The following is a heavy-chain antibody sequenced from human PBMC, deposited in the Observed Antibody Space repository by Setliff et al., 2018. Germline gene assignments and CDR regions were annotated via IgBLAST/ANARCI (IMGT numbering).Heavy chain of an antibody. J-gene: IGHJ6*02. V-gene: IGHV1-69*10. CDR1: GGTFSSYA. D-gene: IGHD6-19*01. CDR3: ARGEAVAGTVWSV. CDR2: IIPILGIA. Sequence: SVKVSCKASGGTFSSYAISWVRQAPGQGLEWMGGIIPILGIANYAQKFQGRVTITADESTSTAYMELSSLRSEDTAVYYCARGEAVAGTVWSVWGQGTTVTVSS.